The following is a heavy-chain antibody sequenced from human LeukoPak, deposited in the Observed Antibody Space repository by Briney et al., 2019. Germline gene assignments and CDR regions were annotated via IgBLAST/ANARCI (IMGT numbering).Heavy chain of an antibody. J-gene: IGHJ4*02. Sequence: GGSLRLSCTASGFTFSTYYMAWVRQAPGKGLDWAANIRQDGSGKFYADSVKGRLTISRDNAKNSLFLQMNSLRAEDTAVYFCARWLYNSGWAIDYWGQGTLVTVSS. CDR1: GFTFSTYY. D-gene: IGHD6-19*01. V-gene: IGHV3-7*01. CDR3: ARWLYNSGWAIDY. CDR2: IRQDGSGK.